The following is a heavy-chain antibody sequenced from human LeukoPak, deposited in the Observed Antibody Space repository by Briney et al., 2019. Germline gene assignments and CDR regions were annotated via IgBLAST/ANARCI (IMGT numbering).Heavy chain of an antibody. CDR3: ARDKIVGATLFDY. J-gene: IGHJ4*02. CDR2: ISSSSSYI. CDR1: GFTFSSYE. Sequence: GGSLRLSCAASGFTFSSYEMNWVRQAPGKGLEWVSSISSSSSYIYYADSVKGRFTISRDNAKNSLYLQMNSLRAEDTAVYYCARDKIVGATLFDYWGQGTLVTVSS. D-gene: IGHD1-26*01. V-gene: IGHV3-21*01.